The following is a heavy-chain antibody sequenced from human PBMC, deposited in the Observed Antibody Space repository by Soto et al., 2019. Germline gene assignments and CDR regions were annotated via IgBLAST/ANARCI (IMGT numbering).Heavy chain of an antibody. V-gene: IGHV1-18*01. CDR3: ARGDTVGITHGYCGSGRCYAGGWFDY. Sequence: QVQLVQSGAEVKKPGASVKVSCKASGYTFTSYGISWVRQAPGQGLEWMGWISAYNGNTNYAQKLQGRVTMTTDTSTLTVYRXXRXVXXDDTAVYYCARGDTVGITHGYCGSGRCYAGGWFDYWGQGTVVTVSS. J-gene: IGHJ4*02. D-gene: IGHD2-15*01. CDR1: GYTFTSYG. CDR2: ISAYNGNT.